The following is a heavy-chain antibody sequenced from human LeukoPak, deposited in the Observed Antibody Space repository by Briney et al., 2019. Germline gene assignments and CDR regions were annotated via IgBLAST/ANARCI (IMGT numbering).Heavy chain of an antibody. V-gene: IGHV4-34*01. D-gene: IGHD6-19*01. CDR3: ARGIGGWDDFQH. CDR2: INHSGST. J-gene: IGHJ1*01. Sequence: SETLSLTWAVYGGSFSGYYWSWIRQPPGRGLEWIGEINHSGSTNYNPSLKSRVTISVDTSKNQFSLKLSSVTAADTAVYYCARGIGGWDDFQHWGQGTLVTVSS. CDR1: GGSFSGYY.